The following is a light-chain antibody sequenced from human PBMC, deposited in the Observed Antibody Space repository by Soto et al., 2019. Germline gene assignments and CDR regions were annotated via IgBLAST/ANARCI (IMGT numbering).Light chain of an antibody. CDR2: AAS. Sequence: DIQMTQSPSSLSTSVGDRVTITCRASQGISNYLAWYQQKPGKVPKLLIYAASTLQSGVPSRFSGSGSGTDFTLSISRLEPEDFAVYYCQQYSSLWTFGQGTKVEIK. J-gene: IGKJ1*01. CDR1: QGISNY. V-gene: IGKV1-27*01. CDR3: QQYSSLWT.